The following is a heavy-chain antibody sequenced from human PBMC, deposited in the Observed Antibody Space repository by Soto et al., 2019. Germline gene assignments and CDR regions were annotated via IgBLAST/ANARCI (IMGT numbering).Heavy chain of an antibody. V-gene: IGHV3-23*01. CDR1: GFTFTNYA. D-gene: IGHD3-10*02. CDR3: AKVFGGGPPYYFDY. J-gene: IGHJ4*02. Sequence: EVQVLESGGGLVQPGGSLRLSCAASGFTFTNYAMTWVRQAPGKGLEWVSLIAAGGGTSYEDSVKGRFTISRDISKNTLYLHMNGLRAEDTAIYYCAKVFGGGPPYYFDYWGQGTLVTVSS. CDR2: IAAGGGT.